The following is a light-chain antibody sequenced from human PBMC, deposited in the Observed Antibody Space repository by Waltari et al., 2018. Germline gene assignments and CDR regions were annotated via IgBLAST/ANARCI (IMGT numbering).Light chain of an antibody. CDR2: AAS. J-gene: IGKJ4*01. V-gene: IGKV3-15*01. Sequence: ETVITPSPTPLVLSSGERVTPPLRARSTIVDNLAWYQQRPGQPPRLLIYAASTRATGVPARFSGGGSGTEFTLTISSLQSEDFAVYYCQQYRHWPLAFGGGTKVEI. CDR3: QQYRHWPLA. CDR1: STIVDN.